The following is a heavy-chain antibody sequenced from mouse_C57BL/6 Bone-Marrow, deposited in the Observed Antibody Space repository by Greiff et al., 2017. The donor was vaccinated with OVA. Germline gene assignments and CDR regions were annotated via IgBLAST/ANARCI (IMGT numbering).Heavy chain of an antibody. CDR1: GFTFSDYG. Sequence: EVKLVESGGGLVKPGGSLKLSCAASGFTFSDYGMHWVRQAPEKGLEWVAYISSGSSTIYYADTVKGRFTISRDNAKNTLFLQMTSLRSEDTAMYYWARPIYDGYHWYFDVWGTGTTVTVSS. D-gene: IGHD2-3*01. CDR2: ISSGSSTI. V-gene: IGHV5-17*01. CDR3: ARPIYDGYHWYFDV. J-gene: IGHJ1*03.